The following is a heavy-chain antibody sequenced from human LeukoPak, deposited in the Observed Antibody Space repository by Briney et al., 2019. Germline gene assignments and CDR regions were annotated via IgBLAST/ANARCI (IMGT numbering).Heavy chain of an antibody. J-gene: IGHJ3*02. V-gene: IGHV1-69*04. Sequence: SVKVSCKASGGTFSSYAISWVRQAPGQGLEWMGRIIPILGIANYAQKFQGRVTITADKSTSTAYMELSSLRSEDTAVYFCARGHSGYSSGWNYDAFDIWGQGTMVTVSS. CDR1: GGTFSSYA. CDR2: IIPILGIA. D-gene: IGHD6-19*01. CDR3: ARGHSGYSSGWNYDAFDI.